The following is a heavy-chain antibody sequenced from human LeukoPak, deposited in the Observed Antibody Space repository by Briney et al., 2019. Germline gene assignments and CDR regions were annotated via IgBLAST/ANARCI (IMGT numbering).Heavy chain of an antibody. CDR1: GGSFSGYY. CDR2: INHSGST. Sequence: SETLSLTCAVYGGSFSGYYWSWIRQPPGKGLEWIGEINHSGSTNYNPSLKSRVTISVDTSKNQFSLKLSSVTAADTAVYYCARDLGCSSTSCYKGDWFDPWGQGTLVTVSS. V-gene: IGHV4-34*01. J-gene: IGHJ5*02. D-gene: IGHD2-2*02. CDR3: ARDLGCSSTSCYKGDWFDP.